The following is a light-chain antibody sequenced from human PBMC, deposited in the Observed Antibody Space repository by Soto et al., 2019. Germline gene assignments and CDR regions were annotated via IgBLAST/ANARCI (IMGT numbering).Light chain of an antibody. CDR2: GAS. J-gene: IGKJ2*01. V-gene: IGKV3-20*01. CDR1: QSIRSSY. CDR3: QQYGSSPPYT. Sequence: EIVLTQSPGTLSLSPGERATLFCRASQSIRSSYLAWYQHKPGQAPRLLIYGASSRATGIPDRFSGSGSGTDFTLTISRLAPEDFAVYYCQQYGSSPPYTFGQGTKLEIK.